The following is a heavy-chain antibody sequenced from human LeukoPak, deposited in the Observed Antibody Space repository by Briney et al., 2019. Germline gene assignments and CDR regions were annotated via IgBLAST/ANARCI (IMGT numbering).Heavy chain of an antibody. V-gene: IGHV4-34*01. Sequence: GSLRLSCAASGFTFSSYAMSRVRQAPGKGLEWIGEINHSGSTNFNPSLAGRLSLSVDTSNNQFSLRLSSVTAADTAVYYCARGAASPTHYNYYMDIWDKGTTVTVSS. CDR2: INHSGST. J-gene: IGHJ6*03. CDR3: ARGAASPTHYNYYMDI. CDR1: GFTFSSYA.